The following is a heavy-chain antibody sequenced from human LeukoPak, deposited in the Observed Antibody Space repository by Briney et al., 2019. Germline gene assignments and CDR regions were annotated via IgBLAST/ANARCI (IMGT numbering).Heavy chain of an antibody. CDR1: GGSISSSSYY. V-gene: IGHV4-39*07. Sequence: SETLSLTCTVSGGSISSSSYYWSWIRQPPGKGLEWIGSIYYSGSTYYNPSLKSRVTISVDTSKNQFSLKLSSVTAADTAVYYCARERRLDEIVPHYYFDYWGQGTLVTVSS. CDR3: ARERRLDEIVPHYYFDY. J-gene: IGHJ4*02. D-gene: IGHD6-6*01. CDR2: IYYSGST.